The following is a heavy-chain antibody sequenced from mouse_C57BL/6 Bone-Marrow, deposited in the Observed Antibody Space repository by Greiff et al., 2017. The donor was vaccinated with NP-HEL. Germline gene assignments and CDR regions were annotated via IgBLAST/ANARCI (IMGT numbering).Heavy chain of an antibody. Sequence: EVKVVESGGGLVKPGGSLKLSCAASGFTFSSYTMSWVRQTPEKRLEWVATISGGGGNTYYPDSVKGRFTISRDNAKNTLYLQMSSLRSEDTALYYCARQVYGSSSYWYFDVWGTGTTVTVSS. CDR2: ISGGGGNT. D-gene: IGHD1-1*01. CDR1: GFTFSSYT. V-gene: IGHV5-9*01. J-gene: IGHJ1*03. CDR3: ARQVYGSSSYWYFDV.